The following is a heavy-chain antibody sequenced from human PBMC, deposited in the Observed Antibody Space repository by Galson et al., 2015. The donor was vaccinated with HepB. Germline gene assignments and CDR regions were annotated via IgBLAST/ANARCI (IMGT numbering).Heavy chain of an antibody. CDR3: ARVWPRRWSQSGWFDP. CDR1: GYTFTSYD. CDR2: MNPNSGNT. D-gene: IGHD4-23*01. V-gene: IGHV1-8*01. Sequence: SVKVSCKASGYTFTSYDINWVRQATGQGLEWMGWMNPNSGNTGYAQKFQGRVTMTRNTSISTAYMELSSLRSEDTAVYYCARVWPRRWSQSGWFDPWGQGTLVTVSS. J-gene: IGHJ5*02.